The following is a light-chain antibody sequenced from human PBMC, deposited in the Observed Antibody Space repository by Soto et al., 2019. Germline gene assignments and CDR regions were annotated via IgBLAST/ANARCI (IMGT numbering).Light chain of an antibody. CDR3: QQRYNWPLT. CDR2: DAS. J-gene: IGKJ1*01. V-gene: IGKV3-11*01. Sequence: TQSPSTLPASVGDRVTITCRASQSISNYLAWYQQRPGQAPRLLIYDASYRATGIPARFSGSGSGTDFTLTISSLEPEDFAVYYCQQRYNWPLTFGRGTKVDIK. CDR1: QSISNY.